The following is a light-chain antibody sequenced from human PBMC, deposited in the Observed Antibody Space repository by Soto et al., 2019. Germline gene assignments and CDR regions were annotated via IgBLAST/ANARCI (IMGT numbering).Light chain of an antibody. CDR2: AAS. Sequence: AIRMTQSPSSLSASTGDRVTINCRASQGISSYLAWYQQKPGKAPKLLIYAASTLQSGVPSRFSGSGSGTDFTLTISFLQSEDFATYSCQQYDSYPRSFGQVTKVEIK. V-gene: IGKV1-8*01. CDR3: QQYDSYPRS. J-gene: IGKJ1*01. CDR1: QGISSY.